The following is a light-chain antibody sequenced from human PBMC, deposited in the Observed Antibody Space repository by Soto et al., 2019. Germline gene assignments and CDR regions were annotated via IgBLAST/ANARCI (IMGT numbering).Light chain of an antibody. CDR3: QQSYRTPL. Sequence: AIRMSHAPSSLSASTVYRVTITFRASQGISSYLAWYQQKPGKAPKLLIYAASNLQSGVPSRFSGSGSGTDFTLSISSLQPEDFATYYCQQSYRTPLFGPGTKVDT. CDR2: AAS. V-gene: IGKV1-8*01. J-gene: IGKJ3*01. CDR1: QGISSY.